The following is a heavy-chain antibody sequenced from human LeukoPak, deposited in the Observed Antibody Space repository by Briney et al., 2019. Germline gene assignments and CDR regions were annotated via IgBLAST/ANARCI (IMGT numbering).Heavy chain of an antibody. V-gene: IGHV3-74*01. CDR3: AREGMPGALDY. J-gene: IGHJ4*02. Sequence: GGSLRLSCAASGFPFSHYWLHWVRQVPGRGLVWVSRINLDETRTGYADSVRGRFTISRDNAKNTLYLQMNSMRAEDTAVYYCAREGMPGALDYWGQGTLVTVSS. D-gene: IGHD4/OR15-4a*01. CDR1: GFPFSHYW. CDR2: INLDETRT.